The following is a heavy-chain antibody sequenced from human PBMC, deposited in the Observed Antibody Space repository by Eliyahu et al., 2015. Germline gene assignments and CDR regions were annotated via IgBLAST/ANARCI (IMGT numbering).Heavy chain of an antibody. CDR3: ARPAVGGTSGFDY. CDR2: INHSGST. CDR1: GGSFSGYY. V-gene: IGHV4-34*01. D-gene: IGHD2-15*01. J-gene: IGHJ4*02. Sequence: QVQLQQWGAGLLKPSETLSLTCAVYGGSFSGYYWSWIRQPPGKGLEWIGEINHSGSTNYNPSLKSRVTISVDTSKNQFSLKLSSVTAADTAVYYCARPAVGGTSGFDYWGQGTLVTVSS.